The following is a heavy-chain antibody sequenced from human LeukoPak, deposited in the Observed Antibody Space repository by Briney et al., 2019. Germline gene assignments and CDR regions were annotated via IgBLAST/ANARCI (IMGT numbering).Heavy chain of an antibody. Sequence: SQTLSLTCTVSGGSISSGSYYWSWIRQPAGKGLEWIGRIYTSGSTNYNPSLKSRVIISVDTSKNQFSLKLSSVTAADTAVYYCARESSLLRSTDYWGQGTLVTVS. J-gene: IGHJ4*02. CDR2: IYTSGST. V-gene: IGHV4-61*02. CDR1: GGSISSGSYY. D-gene: IGHD3-3*01. CDR3: ARESSLLRSTDY.